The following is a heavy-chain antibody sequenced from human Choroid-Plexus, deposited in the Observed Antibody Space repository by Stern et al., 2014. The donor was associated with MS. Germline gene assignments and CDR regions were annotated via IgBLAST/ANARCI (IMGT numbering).Heavy chain of an antibody. J-gene: IGHJ4*02. Sequence: EVQLVESGGGLVKPGGALRLSWAGSGFSLSDYGMNWVRQAPGKGLEWVSFISATSSYIYYADSVRGRFTISRDNAKNSVYLQMNSLRAEDTAMYYCARGGDYYGDSAHWGQGAPVTVSS. V-gene: IGHV3-21*01. CDR1: GFSLSDYG. CDR3: ARGGDYYGDSAH. CDR2: ISATSSYI. D-gene: IGHD3-10*01.